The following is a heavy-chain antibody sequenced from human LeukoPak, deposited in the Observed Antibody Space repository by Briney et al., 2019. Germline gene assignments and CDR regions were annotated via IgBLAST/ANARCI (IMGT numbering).Heavy chain of an antibody. D-gene: IGHD6-19*01. J-gene: IGHJ4*02. CDR1: GLTFSTYS. Sequence: GGSLRLSCAVSGLTFSTYSMTWVRQGPGKGLEWVSSIYNSGAKIFYADSVKGRFTISRGNSKNMLYLQMNSLRVEDTAVYYRAKDVAPDSGWDLDYWGQGTLVTVSS. CDR3: AKDVAPDSGWDLDY. CDR2: IYNSGAKI. V-gene: IGHV3-23*01.